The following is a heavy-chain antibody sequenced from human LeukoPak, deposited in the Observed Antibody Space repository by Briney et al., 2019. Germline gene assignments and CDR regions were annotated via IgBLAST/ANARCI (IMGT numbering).Heavy chain of an antibody. V-gene: IGHV4-61*02. Sequence: IERIYGRGAAKYNPSRNSRVTISLDTNKNKYALSLSSVTAADTAVYYCARSQIQLHLPWYFDYWGQGILVTVSS. CDR2: IYGRGAA. CDR3: ARSQIQLHLPWYFDY. J-gene: IGHJ4*02. D-gene: IGHD5-18*01.